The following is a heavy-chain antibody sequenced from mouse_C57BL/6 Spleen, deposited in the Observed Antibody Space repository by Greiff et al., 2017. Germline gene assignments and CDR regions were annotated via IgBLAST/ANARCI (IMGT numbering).Heavy chain of an antibody. Sequence: VQGVESGPGLVQPSQRLSITCTVSGFSLTSYGVHWVRQSPGKGLEWLGVIWSGGSTDYNAAFISRLSISKDNSKSQVFFKMNSLQADDTAIYYCSTMVTTTTVYYYAMDYWGQGTSVTVSS. J-gene: IGHJ4*01. CDR1: GFSLTSYG. CDR2: IWSGGST. CDR3: STMVTTTTVYYYAMDY. V-gene: IGHV2-2*01. D-gene: IGHD2-2*01.